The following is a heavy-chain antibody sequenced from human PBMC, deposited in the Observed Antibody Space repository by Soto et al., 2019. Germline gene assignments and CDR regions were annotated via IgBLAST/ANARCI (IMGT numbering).Heavy chain of an antibody. Sequence: TSETLSLTCTVSSGSFSGYYWSWIRQPPGKGLEWIGYIYSSGTTNYNPSLKSRVTISVDTSKNQFSLKLSSVTAADTAVYYCVRGSGWYFYWGQGTLVTVSS. CDR1: SGSFSGYY. J-gene: IGHJ4*02. D-gene: IGHD6-19*01. V-gene: IGHV4-59*01. CDR3: VRGSGWYFY. CDR2: IYSSGTT.